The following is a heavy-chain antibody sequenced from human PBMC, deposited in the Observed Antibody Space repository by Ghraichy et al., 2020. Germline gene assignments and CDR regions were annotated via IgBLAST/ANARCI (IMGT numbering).Heavy chain of an antibody. CDR3: AREWGGGYDGWEH. Sequence: GGSLRLSCAASGFTFSSYWMSWVRQAPGKGLEWVANIKQDGSEKYYVDSVKGRFTISRDNAKNSLYLQMNSLRAEDTAVYYCAREWGGGYDGWEHWGQGTLVTVSS. CDR2: IKQDGSEK. CDR1: GFTFSSYW. J-gene: IGHJ1*01. V-gene: IGHV3-7*01. D-gene: IGHD5-12*01.